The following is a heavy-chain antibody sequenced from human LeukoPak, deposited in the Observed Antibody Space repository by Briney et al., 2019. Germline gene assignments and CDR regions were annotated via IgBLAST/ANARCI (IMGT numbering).Heavy chain of an antibody. V-gene: IGHV3-23*01. CDR3: AKDREGLSSGYDLEYFDY. CDR1: GFTFSSYA. Sequence: PGGSLRLSCAASGFTFSSYAMNWVRQAPGKGLEWVTDISGGGGTTYYADSVKGRFTISRDNSKNTLFLQMNSLRAEDTAVYYCAKDREGLSSGYDLEYFDYWGQGTLVTVSS. D-gene: IGHD5-12*01. CDR2: ISGGGGTT. J-gene: IGHJ4*02.